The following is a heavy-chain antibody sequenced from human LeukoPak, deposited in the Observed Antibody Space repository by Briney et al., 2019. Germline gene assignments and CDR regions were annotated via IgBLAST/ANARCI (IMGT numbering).Heavy chain of an antibody. Sequence: SETLSLTCTVSGGSISRYYWSWIRQPPGKGLEWIGYIYYSGSTNYNPSLKSRISISIDTSSNQFSLKVASVSAADTAVYYCASTHAGRYYTTFDSWGQGTLVTVSS. CDR3: ASTHAGRYYTTFDS. V-gene: IGHV4-59*08. CDR2: IYYSGST. J-gene: IGHJ4*02. D-gene: IGHD1-26*01. CDR1: GGSISRYY.